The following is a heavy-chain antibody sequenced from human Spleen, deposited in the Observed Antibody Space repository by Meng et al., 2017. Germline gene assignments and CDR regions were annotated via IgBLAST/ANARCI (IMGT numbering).Heavy chain of an antibody. J-gene: IGHJ6*02. CDR2: IYYSGST. CDR3: AGEYKFGYYNGMDV. CDR1: GGSISSSSYY. V-gene: IGHV4-39*07. Sequence: SETLSLTCTVSGGSISSSSYYWGWIRQPPGKGLEWIGSIYYSGSTYYNPSLKSRVTISVDTSKNQFSLKLSSVTAADTAVYYCAGEYKFGYYNGMDVWGQGTTVTVSS. D-gene: IGHD3-16*01.